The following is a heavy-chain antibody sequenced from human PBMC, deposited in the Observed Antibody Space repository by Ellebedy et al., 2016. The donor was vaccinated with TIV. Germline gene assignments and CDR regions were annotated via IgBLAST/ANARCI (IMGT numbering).Heavy chain of an antibody. J-gene: IGHJ6*03. CDR1: GGSISSYY. CDR3: ARDLLDPELQDYYYYMDV. CDR2: IYTSGST. V-gene: IGHV4-4*07. D-gene: IGHD1-7*01. Sequence: SETLSLXCTVSGGSISSYYWSWIRQPAGKGLEWIGRIYTSGSTNYNPSLKSRVTMSVDTSKNQFSLKLSSVTAADTAVYYCARDLLDPELQDYYYYMDVWGKGTTVTVSS.